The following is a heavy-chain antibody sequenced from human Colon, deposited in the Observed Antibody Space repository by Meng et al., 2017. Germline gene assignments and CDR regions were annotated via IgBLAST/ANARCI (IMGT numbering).Heavy chain of an antibody. D-gene: IGHD1-26*01. V-gene: IGHV4-31*01. Sequence: QVQVQESGPGLVQPSQTLSLTCTVSGGSISNGFFFWSWIRQHPLKGLEWIGSVSHTGSTSYNPSIQSLVTISRDTPKNQFSLNLTSVTAADTAVYFCARGSGTLRHFDYWGQGTLVTVSS. CDR3: ARGSGTLRHFDY. CDR1: GGSISNGFFF. CDR2: VSHTGST. J-gene: IGHJ4*02.